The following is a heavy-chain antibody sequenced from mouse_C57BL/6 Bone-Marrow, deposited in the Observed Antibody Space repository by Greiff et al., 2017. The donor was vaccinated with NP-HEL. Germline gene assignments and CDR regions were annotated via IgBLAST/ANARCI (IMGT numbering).Heavy chain of an antibody. CDR1: GFTFTDYY. J-gene: IGHJ2*01. CDR2: IRNKANGYTT. CDR3: ARYKSNYVGIDY. Sequence: EVQRVESGGGLVQPGGSLSLSCAASGFTFTDYYMSWVRQPPGKALEWLGFIRNKANGYTTEYSASLKGRFTISRDNSQSILYLQMNALRAEDSATYYCARYKSNYVGIDYWGQGTTLTVSS. D-gene: IGHD2-5*01. V-gene: IGHV7-3*01.